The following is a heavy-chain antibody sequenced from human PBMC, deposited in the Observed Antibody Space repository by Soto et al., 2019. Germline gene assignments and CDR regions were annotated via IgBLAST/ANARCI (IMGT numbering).Heavy chain of an antibody. CDR1: GGSISSGGYY. J-gene: IGHJ4*02. V-gene: IGHV4-31*03. D-gene: IGHD2-21*02. CDR2: IYYSGST. CDR3: ARGRRVVTAIERGYYFDY. Sequence: QVQLQESGPGLVKPSQTLSLTCTVSGGSISSGGYYWSWIRQHPGKGLEWIGYIYYSGSTYYNPSLKRRVTIAGDTSKNQFSLKLSAVTAEDTAVYYCARGRRVVTAIERGYYFDYWGQGTLVTVSS.